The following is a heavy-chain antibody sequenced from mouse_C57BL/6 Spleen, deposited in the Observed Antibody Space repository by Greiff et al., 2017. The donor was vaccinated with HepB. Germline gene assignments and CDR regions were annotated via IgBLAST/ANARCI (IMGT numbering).Heavy chain of an antibody. CDR2: ISSGSSTI. J-gene: IGHJ1*03. V-gene: IGHV5-17*01. CDR1: GFTFSDYG. D-gene: IGHD2-4*01. Sequence: EVKVVESGGGLVKPGGSLKLSCAASGFTFSDYGMHWVRQAPEKGLEWVAYISSGSSTIYYADTVKGRFTISRDNAKNTLFLQMTSLRSEDTAMYYCANQTNYYDYDGWYFDVWGTGTTVTVSS. CDR3: ANQTNYYDYDGWYFDV.